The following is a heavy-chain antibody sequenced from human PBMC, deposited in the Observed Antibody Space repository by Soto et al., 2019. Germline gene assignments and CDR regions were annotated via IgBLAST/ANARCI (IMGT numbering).Heavy chain of an antibody. J-gene: IGHJ4*02. V-gene: IGHV1-8*01. D-gene: IGHD6-13*01. CDR3: ARGQSNSWYGQDFDY. CDR2: MNPNRGHT. CDR1: GYTFTSYD. Sequence: QVQLVQSGAEVKKPGASLKVSCKASGYTFTSYDINWVRQATGQGLEWMGGMNPNRGHTGYAQKFQGRVTMTRNTSISTVYMELSSLRSEDTAVYYCARGQSNSWYGQDFDYWGQGTLVTVSS.